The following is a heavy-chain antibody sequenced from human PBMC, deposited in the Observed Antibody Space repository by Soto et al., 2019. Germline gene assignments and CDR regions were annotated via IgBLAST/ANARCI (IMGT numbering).Heavy chain of an antibody. CDR2: IPSRGRP. CDR3: ARDTYSGYDFGL. J-gene: IGHJ5*02. Sequence: QVQLRESGPGLVKPSQTLSLTCSVSGASVAGGSYYWSWVRQPPGKGLEWIGYIPSRGRPFYNPSLTRRGTISADTSKNQRSLQLTSVTAADTAVYYCARDTYSGYDFGLWGQGTLVTVSS. V-gene: IGHV4-30-4*01. CDR1: GASVAGGSYY. D-gene: IGHD5-12*01.